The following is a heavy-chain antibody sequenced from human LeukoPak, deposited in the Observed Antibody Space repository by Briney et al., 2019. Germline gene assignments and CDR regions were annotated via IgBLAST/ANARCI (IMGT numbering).Heavy chain of an antibody. CDR3: ARQGHGRYDSSVTPDY. J-gene: IGHJ4*02. D-gene: IGHD3-22*01. CDR1: GYSFTSYW. Sequence: KNGESLKISCKGSGYSFTSYWIGWVRQMPGKGLEWMGIIYPGDSDTRYSPSFQGQVTISADKSISTAYLQWSSLKASDTAMYYCARQGHGRYDSSVTPDYWGQGTLVTVSS. V-gene: IGHV5-51*01. CDR2: IYPGDSDT.